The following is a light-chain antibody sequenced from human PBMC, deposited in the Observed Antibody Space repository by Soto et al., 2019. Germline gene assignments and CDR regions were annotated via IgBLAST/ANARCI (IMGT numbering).Light chain of an antibody. CDR2: ASS. J-gene: IGKJ1*01. Sequence: DVQMTQSPSSLSASVGDSVTITCRSSQTVKTYLNWYQHKPGKAPQLLIYASSRLQTGVASRFSGSGSGTYFSLTISSLQPEDFATYYCQQTSTTPGTCGQGTKVEIK. CDR1: QTVKTY. CDR3: QQTSTTPGT. V-gene: IGKV1-39*01.